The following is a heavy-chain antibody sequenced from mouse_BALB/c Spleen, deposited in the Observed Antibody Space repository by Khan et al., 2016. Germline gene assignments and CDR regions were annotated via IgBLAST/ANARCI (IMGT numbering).Heavy chain of an antibody. Sequence: EVKLLESGGGLVQPGGSLKLSCAASGFDFSRYWMSWVRQAPGKGLEWIGEINPDSSTINYTPSLKDKFIISRDNAKDTLYLQMSKVRSEGTALYFCARLHYYGYMNYWGQGTTLTVSS. D-gene: IGHD1-2*01. J-gene: IGHJ2*01. CDR1: GFDFSRYW. V-gene: IGHV4-1*02. CDR2: INPDSSTI. CDR3: ARLHYYGYMNY.